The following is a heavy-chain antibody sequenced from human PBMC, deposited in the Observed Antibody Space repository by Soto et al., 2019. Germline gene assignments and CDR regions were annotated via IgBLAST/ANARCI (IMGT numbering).Heavy chain of an antibody. V-gene: IGHV4-59*01. Sequence: TLSLTCTVSGGSISSNYWTWIRQPPGKGLEWIGYVYNSGSTNYNPSLKSRVTISEDTSKSQFSLKVNSMTAADTAVYYCARYRREAVAGYTLDNWGQGILVTGSS. D-gene: IGHD6-13*01. J-gene: IGHJ4*02. CDR2: VYNSGST. CDR3: ARYRREAVAGYTLDN. CDR1: GGSISSNY.